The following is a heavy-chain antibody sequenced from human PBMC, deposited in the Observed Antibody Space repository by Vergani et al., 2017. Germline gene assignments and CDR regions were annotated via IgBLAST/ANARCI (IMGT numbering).Heavy chain of an antibody. V-gene: IGHV3-48*01. D-gene: IGHD3-16*01. Sequence: EVQLVESGGGLVQPGGSLRLSCAASGFTFSSYSMNWVRQAPGKGLEWVSYISSSSSTIYYADSVKGRFTISRDNAKNSLYLQMNSLRAEDTAVYYCARGVEYYDYVWGSYPTLYYFDYWGQGTLVTVSS. CDR3: ARGVEYYDYVWGSYPTLYYFDY. J-gene: IGHJ4*02. CDR2: ISSSSSTI. CDR1: GFTFSSYS.